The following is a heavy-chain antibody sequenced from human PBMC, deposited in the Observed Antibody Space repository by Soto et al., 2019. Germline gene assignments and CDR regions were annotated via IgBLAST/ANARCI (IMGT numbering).Heavy chain of an antibody. CDR2: IIPILGIA. J-gene: IGHJ4*02. Sequence: QVQLVQSGAEVKKPGSSVKVSCKASGGTFSSYTISWVRQAPGQGLEWMGRIIPILGIANYAQKFQGRVTITADKSTSTAYMELSSLRSEDTAVYYCARVGYSGYDLLDYWGQETLVTVSS. D-gene: IGHD5-12*01. CDR1: GGTFSSYT. CDR3: ARVGYSGYDLLDY. V-gene: IGHV1-69*02.